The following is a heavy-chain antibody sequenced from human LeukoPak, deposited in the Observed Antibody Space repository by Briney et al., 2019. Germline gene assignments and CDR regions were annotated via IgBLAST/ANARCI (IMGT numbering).Heavy chain of an antibody. Sequence: GGSLKISRQGSGSTFTSYWIGWVRQLPGKGLEWMGIIYPGDSDTTYSPSFQGQVTISADKSISTSYLQWSSLKASDTAMYYCTITMVRGVTPCWFDPWGQGTLVTVSS. CDR3: TITMVRGVTPCWFDP. D-gene: IGHD3-10*01. CDR1: GSTFTSYW. CDR2: IYPGDSDT. J-gene: IGHJ5*02. V-gene: IGHV5-51*01.